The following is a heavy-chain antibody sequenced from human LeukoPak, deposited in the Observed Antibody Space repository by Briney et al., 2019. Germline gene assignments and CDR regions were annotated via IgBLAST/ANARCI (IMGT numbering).Heavy chain of an antibody. D-gene: IGHD3-22*01. Sequence: SETLSLTCTVSGYSISSGYYWGWIRQPPGKGLEWIGSIYHSGSTNYNPSLKSRVTISVDTSKNQFSLKLSSVTAADTAVYYCARETTYYYDSSGYYYAAFDIWGQGTMVTVSS. V-gene: IGHV4-38-2*02. CDR3: ARETTYYYDSSGYYYAAFDI. CDR2: IYHSGST. J-gene: IGHJ3*02. CDR1: GYSISSGYY.